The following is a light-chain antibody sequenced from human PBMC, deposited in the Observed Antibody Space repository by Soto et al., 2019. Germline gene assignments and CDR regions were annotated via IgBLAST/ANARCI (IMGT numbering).Light chain of an antibody. CDR3: QQYDSTPPT. CDR2: GAS. CDR1: QSVNSNY. Sequence: EIVLTQSPGTLSLSPGERATLSCRASQSVNSNYLAWYQRKPSQAPRLLIYGASNRATDIPYRFSASGSGTDFTLTITRLEAEDFAVYYCQQYDSTPPTFGQGTKVEVK. V-gene: IGKV3-20*01. J-gene: IGKJ1*01.